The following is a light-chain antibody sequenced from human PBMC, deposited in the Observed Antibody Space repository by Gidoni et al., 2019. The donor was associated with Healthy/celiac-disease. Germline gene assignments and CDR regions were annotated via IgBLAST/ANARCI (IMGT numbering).Light chain of an antibody. V-gene: IGLV2-11*01. Sequence: QSALTQPRSVSGSPGPSVTIACTGTSSDVGGYNYFSWYQQHPGKAPKLMIYDVSKRPSGVPDRFSGSKSGNTASLTISGLQAEDEADYYCCSYAGSYTVFGGGTKLTVL. CDR1: SSDVGGYNY. CDR2: DVS. J-gene: IGLJ2*01. CDR3: CSYAGSYTV.